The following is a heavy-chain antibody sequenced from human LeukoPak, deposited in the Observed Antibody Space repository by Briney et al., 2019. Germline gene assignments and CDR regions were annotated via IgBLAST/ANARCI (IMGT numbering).Heavy chain of an antibody. D-gene: IGHD5-18*01. J-gene: IGHJ4*02. Sequence: PGGSLRLSCAASGFIFSSYAMHWVRQAPGKGLEWVAVIFNDGSNKYYADSVKGRFTISRGNSKNTLYLQMNSLRAEDTAVYYCARGEGYTYGFSEYWGQGTLVTVSS. CDR1: GFIFSSYA. V-gene: IGHV3-30-3*01. CDR3: ARGEGYTYGFSEY. CDR2: IFNDGSNK.